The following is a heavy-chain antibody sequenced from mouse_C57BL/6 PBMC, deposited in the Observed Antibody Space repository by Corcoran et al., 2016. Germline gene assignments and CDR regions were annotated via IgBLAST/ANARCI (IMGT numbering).Heavy chain of an antibody. V-gene: IGHV1-81*01. CDR3: ARSYVDY. CDR1: GYTFTSYG. Sequence: QVQLQQSGAELARPGASVKLSCKASGYTFTSYGISWVKQRTGQGLEWIGEIYPRSCNTYYNEKFKGKATLTADKSSSTAYMELRSLTSEDSAVYFCARSYVDYWGQGTTLTVSS. J-gene: IGHJ2*01. D-gene: IGHD2-12*01. CDR2: IYPRSCNT.